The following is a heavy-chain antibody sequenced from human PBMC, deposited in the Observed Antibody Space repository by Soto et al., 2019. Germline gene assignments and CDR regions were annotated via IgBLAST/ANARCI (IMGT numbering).Heavy chain of an antibody. CDR3: AKATATGGGAFEI. J-gene: IGHJ3*02. Sequence: PGGSLRLSCAVSGFFCGCYDMSWVRQAPGKGLEWVSTILVAGSTHYVDSVKGRFTISRDTSKNTVYLQMNSLTVGDTAMYYCAKATATGGGAFEICGQGTLVTVSS. CDR2: ILVAGST. D-gene: IGHD2-8*02. CDR1: GFFCGCYD. V-gene: IGHV3-23*01.